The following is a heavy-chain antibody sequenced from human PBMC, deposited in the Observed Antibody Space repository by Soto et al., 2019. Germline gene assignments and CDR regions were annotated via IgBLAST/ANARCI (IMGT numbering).Heavy chain of an antibody. D-gene: IGHD3-10*01. CDR2: TSSSGNSI. J-gene: IGHJ3*02. CDR1: GFTFSDYY. V-gene: IGHV3-11*01. Sequence: GGSLILSCAAAGFTFSDYYMSWIRQAPGKGLEWVSYTSSSGNSIDHADSVKGRFAISRDNAKNSLYLQMNSLRAEDTAVYYCARGVVLWFGAPHFDIWGQGTMVTVSS. CDR3: ARGVVLWFGAPHFDI.